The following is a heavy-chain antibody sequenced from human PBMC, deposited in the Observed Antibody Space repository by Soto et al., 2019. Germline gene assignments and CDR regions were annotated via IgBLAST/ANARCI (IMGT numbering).Heavy chain of an antibody. D-gene: IGHD2-2*01. CDR3: ARDLLGYCSSTSCAYALDY. J-gene: IGHJ4*02. CDR2: ISAYNGNT. CDR1: GYTFTSYG. Sequence: ASVKVSCKASGYTFTSYGISWVRKAPGQGLEWMGWISAYNGNTNYAQKLQGRVTMTTDTSTSTAYMELRSLRSDDTDVYYCARDLLGYCSSTSCAYALDYWGQGTLVTVSS. V-gene: IGHV1-18*01.